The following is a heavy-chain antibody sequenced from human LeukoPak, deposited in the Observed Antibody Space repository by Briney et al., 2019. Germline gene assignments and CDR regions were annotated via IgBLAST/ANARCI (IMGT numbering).Heavy chain of an antibody. J-gene: IGHJ4*02. CDR2: ISGSGGNT. D-gene: IGHD3-22*01. CDR1: GITFSRYV. V-gene: IGHV3-23*01. Sequence: GGSLRLSCAASGITFSRYVMSWVRQAPGKGLEWVSLISGSGGNTYYADSVKGRFTISRDNSKNTLYLQMNSLRAEDTAVYYCAKDPTDSSGYYLYYFDFRGQGTLVTVSS. CDR3: AKDPTDSSGYYLYYFDF.